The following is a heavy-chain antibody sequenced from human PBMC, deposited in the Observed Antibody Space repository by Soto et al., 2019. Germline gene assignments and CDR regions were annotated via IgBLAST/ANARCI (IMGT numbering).Heavy chain of an antibody. V-gene: IGHV1-2*02. CDR3: AXPAEMATNYRYFYAMDV. Sequence: ASVKVSCKASGYTFIDYYIHWLRQAPGQGPEWMGWIYPKSGGTNSAQRFQGRVTMTRDTSISTAYMELTNLRSDDAAVYYCAXPAEMATNYRYFYAMDVWGQGTTVTVSS. CDR2: IYPKSGGT. CDR1: GYTFIDYY. J-gene: IGHJ6*02.